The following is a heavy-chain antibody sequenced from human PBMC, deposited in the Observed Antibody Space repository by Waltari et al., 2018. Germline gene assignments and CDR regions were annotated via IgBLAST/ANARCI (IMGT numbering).Heavy chain of an antibody. CDR2: ISSSSSYI. V-gene: IGHV3-21*01. J-gene: IGHJ5*02. Sequence: EVQLVESGGGLVKPGGSLRLSCAASGFTFSSYSMNWVRKDPGKGLEWVSSISSSSSYIYYAGSVKGRFTISRDNAKNSLYLQMNSLRAEDTAVYYCARDRVRGFGGHNWFDPWGQGTLVTVSS. CDR1: GFTFSSYS. CDR3: ARDRVRGFGGHNWFDP. D-gene: IGHD3-10*01.